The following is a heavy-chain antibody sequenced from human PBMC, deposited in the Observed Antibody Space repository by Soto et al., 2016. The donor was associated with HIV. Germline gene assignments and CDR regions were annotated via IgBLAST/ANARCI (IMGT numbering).Heavy chain of an antibody. J-gene: IGHJ4*02. D-gene: IGHD1-26*01. CDR2: ISGGGTTI. V-gene: IGHV3-48*04. CDR3: ARDGMVAELDY. CDR1: GFTFSSYS. Sequence: EVQLVESGEAWYSLGSLRLSCVASGFTFSSYSMNWVRQTPGKGLEWVSYISGGGTTIYYADSLKGRFTISRDNAKKSLYLQMNSLRVEDTGIYYCARDGMVAELDYWGQGTLVTVSS.